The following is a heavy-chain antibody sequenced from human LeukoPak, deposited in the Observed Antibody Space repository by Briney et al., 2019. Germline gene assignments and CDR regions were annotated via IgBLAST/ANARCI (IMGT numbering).Heavy chain of an antibody. CDR1: GGSISSYY. V-gene: IGHV4-4*07. J-gene: IGHJ3*02. CDR3: ARTAYLLVVTAFAFDI. D-gene: IGHD2-21*02. Sequence: SETLSLTCTVSGGSISSYYWSWIRQPAGKGLEWIGRIYTSGSTNYNPSLKSRVTMSVDTSKNQFSLKLSSVTAADTAVYYCARTAYLLVVTAFAFDIWGQGTMVTVSS. CDR2: IYTSGST.